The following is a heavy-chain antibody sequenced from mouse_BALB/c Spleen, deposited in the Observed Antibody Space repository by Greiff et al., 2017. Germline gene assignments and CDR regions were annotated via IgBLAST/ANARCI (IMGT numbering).Heavy chain of an antibody. D-gene: IGHD2-14*01. Sequence: EVQLQQSGAELVKPGASVKLSCTASGFNIKDTYMHWVKQRPEQGLEWIGRIDPANGNTKYDPKFQGKATITADTSSNTAYLQLSSLTSEDTAVYYCARDYRYYAMDYWGQGTSDTVSS. J-gene: IGHJ4*01. CDR3: ARDYRYYAMDY. CDR1: GFNIKDTY. CDR2: IDPANGNT. V-gene: IGHV14-3*02.